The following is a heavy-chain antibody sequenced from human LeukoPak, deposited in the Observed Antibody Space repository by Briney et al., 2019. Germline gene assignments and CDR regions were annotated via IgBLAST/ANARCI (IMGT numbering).Heavy chain of an antibody. Sequence: GGALRLSCVDSLFTFSSYAMSWVRQAPGKGLECVSGIRGVEGSTNYAEYVKGRFTISRDHPQKTMYLQVNSLRAEDTAVYPCAKDLYCGHNSRGVLDYWGQGTLVTVSS. V-gene: IGHV3-23*01. CDR1: LFTFSSYA. D-gene: IGHD3-10*01. CDR3: AKDLYCGHNSRGVLDY. J-gene: IGHJ4*02. CDR2: IRGVEGST.